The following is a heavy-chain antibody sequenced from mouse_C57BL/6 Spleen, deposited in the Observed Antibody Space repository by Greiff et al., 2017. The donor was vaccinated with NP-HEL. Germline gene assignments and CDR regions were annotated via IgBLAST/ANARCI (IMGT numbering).Heavy chain of an antibody. CDR3: ARGDYYGSSYAMDY. CDR1: GYTFTSYW. D-gene: IGHD1-1*01. Sequence: QVQLQQPGAELVKPGASVKLSCKASGYTFTSYWMHWVKQRPGQGLEWIGMIHPNSGSTNYNEKFKSKATLTVDKSSSTAYMQLSSLTSEDSAVYYCARGDYYGSSYAMDYWGQGTSVTVSS. CDR2: IHPNSGST. J-gene: IGHJ4*01. V-gene: IGHV1-64*01.